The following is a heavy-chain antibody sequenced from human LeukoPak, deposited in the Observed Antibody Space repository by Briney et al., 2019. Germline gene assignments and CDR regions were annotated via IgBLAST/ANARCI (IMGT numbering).Heavy chain of an antibody. CDR1: GYTFTGYY. CDR3: ARAKNTAMAYYYYYMDV. CDR2: INPNSGGT. D-gene: IGHD5-18*01. Sequence: ASVKVSCKASGYTFTGYYMHWVRQAPGQGLEWMGRINPNSGGTNYAQKFQGRVTMTRDTSISTAYMELSRLRSDDTAVYYCARAKNTAMAYYYYYMDVWGKGTTVTVSS. V-gene: IGHV1-2*06. J-gene: IGHJ6*03.